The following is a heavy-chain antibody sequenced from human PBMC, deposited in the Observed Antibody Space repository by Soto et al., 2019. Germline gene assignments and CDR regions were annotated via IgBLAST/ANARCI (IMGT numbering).Heavy chain of an antibody. J-gene: IGHJ6*02. D-gene: IGHD2-15*01. V-gene: IGHV1-18*01. CDR3: ARDESVVVVAAQYGMDV. CDR2: ISAYNGNT. Sequence: QVQLVQSGAEVKKPGASVKVSCKASGYTFTSYGISWVRQAPGQGLEWMGWISAYNGNTNYAQKLQGRVTMTTDTSTSTAYMELRSLRSDDTAVYYCARDESVVVVAAQYGMDVWGQGTTVTVSS. CDR1: GYTFTSYG.